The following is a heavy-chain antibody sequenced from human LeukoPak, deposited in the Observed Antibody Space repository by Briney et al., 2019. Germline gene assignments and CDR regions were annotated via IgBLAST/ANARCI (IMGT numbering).Heavy chain of an antibody. D-gene: IGHD4-17*01. CDR1: GFTFSSYA. CDR2: ISGSGGST. Sequence: GGSLRLSCAASGFTFSSYAMSWVRQAPGKGLEWVSAISGSGGSTYYADSVKGRFTISRDNSKNTLYLQMNSLRAEDTAVYYCAKDLSPYGDYVGAFDIWGQGTMVTVSS. J-gene: IGHJ3*02. V-gene: IGHV3-23*01. CDR3: AKDLSPYGDYVGAFDI.